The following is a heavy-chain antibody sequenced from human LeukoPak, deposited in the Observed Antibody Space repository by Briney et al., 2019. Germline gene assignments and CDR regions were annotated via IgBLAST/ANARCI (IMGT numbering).Heavy chain of an antibody. CDR1: GGSFSGYY. D-gene: IGHD5-24*01. CDR3: ATDKEMAKDAFDI. Sequence: SETLSLTCAVYGGSFSGYYWSWIRQPPGKGLEWIGEINHSGSTNYNPSLKSRVTISVDTSKNQFSLKLSSVTAADTAVYYCATDKEMAKDAFDIWGQGTMVTVSS. V-gene: IGHV4-34*01. CDR2: INHSGST. J-gene: IGHJ3*02.